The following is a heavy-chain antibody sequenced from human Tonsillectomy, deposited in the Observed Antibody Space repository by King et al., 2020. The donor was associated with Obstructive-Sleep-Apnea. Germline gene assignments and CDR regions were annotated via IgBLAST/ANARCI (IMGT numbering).Heavy chain of an antibody. CDR3: ARLPGYYYDSSGYYLGLDY. D-gene: IGHD3-22*01. CDR2: IYPGDSDT. J-gene: IGHJ4*02. Sequence: VQLVESGAEVKKPGESLKISCKVSGYSFTSYWIGWVRQMPGKGLEWMGIIYPGDSDTRYSPSFQGQVTISADKSISTAYLQWSSLKASDTAMYYCARLPGYYYDSSGYYLGLDYWGQGTLVTVSS. V-gene: IGHV5-51*01. CDR1: GYSFTSYW.